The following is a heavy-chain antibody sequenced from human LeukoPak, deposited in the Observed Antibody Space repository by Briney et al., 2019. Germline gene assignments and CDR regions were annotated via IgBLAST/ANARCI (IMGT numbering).Heavy chain of an antibody. CDR2: MNPNSGNT. D-gene: IGHD2-21*02. Sequence: ASVKVSCKASGYTFTSYDINWVRQATGQGLEWVGWMNPNSGNTGYAQKFQGRVTMTRNTSISTAYMELSSLRSEDTAVYYCARRGDWPYYYGMDVWGQGTTVTVSS. CDR1: GYTFTSYD. J-gene: IGHJ6*02. V-gene: IGHV1-8*01. CDR3: ARRGDWPYYYGMDV.